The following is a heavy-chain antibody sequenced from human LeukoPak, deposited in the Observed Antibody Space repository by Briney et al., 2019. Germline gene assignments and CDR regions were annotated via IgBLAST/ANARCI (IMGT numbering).Heavy chain of an antibody. Sequence: GGSLRLSCEASGFSFSNYNMVWVRQTPGKGLEWISSISSSSSYIYYADSVKGRFTISRDNAKNSLYLQMNSLRAEDTAVYYCARDKRAVAGTKNYHYYYYMDVWGKGTTVTVSS. CDR2: ISSSSSYI. J-gene: IGHJ6*03. D-gene: IGHD6-19*01. CDR3: ARDKRAVAGTKNYHYYYYMDV. CDR1: GFSFSNYN. V-gene: IGHV3-21*01.